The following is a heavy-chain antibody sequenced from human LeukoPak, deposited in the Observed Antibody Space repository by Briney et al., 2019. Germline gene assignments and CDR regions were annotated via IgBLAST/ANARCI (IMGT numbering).Heavy chain of an antibody. V-gene: IGHV3-21*01. CDR2: ISSYSAYI. D-gene: IGHD4-17*01. Sequence: GGSLRLSCAASGFSFISYSMLWVRQAPGRRLEWVSSISSYSAYIYQADSVKGRFTISRDNAKNSLYLQMNTLRAEDTAVYYCVRSPYGAAYFDYWGQGTLVTVSS. J-gene: IGHJ4*02. CDR3: VRSPYGAAYFDY. CDR1: GFSFISYS.